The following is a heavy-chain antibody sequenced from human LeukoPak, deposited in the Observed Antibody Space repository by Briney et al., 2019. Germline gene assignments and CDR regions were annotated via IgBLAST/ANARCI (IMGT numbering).Heavy chain of an antibody. J-gene: IGHJ6*02. D-gene: IGHD2-2*01. CDR3: AREKYQLLLNYYGMDV. CDR2: IWYDGSNK. Sequence: PGGSLRLSCAASGFTFSSYGMHWVRQAPGKGLEWVAVIWYDGSNKYYADSVKGRFTISRDNSKNTLYLQMNSLRAEDTAVYYCAREKYQLLLNYYGMDVWGQGTTVTVSS. V-gene: IGHV3-33*01. CDR1: GFTFSSYG.